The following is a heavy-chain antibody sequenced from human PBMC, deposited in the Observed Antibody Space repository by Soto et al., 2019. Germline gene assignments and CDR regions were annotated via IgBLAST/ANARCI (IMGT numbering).Heavy chain of an antibody. J-gene: IGHJ4*02. V-gene: IGHV3-66*01. CDR3: ARADSRPVAGSGFDY. D-gene: IGHD6-19*01. CDR2: IYSDDST. Sequence: EVQVVESGGDLVQPGGSLRLSCAASGFTVSSNYMSWVRQAPGRGLEWVSVIYSDDSTYYADSVKGRFIISRDNSKNTLYLQMNSLRAEDTAVYYCARADSRPVAGSGFDYWDQGTLVTVSS. CDR1: GFTVSSNY.